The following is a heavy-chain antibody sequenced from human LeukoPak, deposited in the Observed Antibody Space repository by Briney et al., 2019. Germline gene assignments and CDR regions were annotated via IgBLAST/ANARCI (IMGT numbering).Heavy chain of an antibody. J-gene: IGHJ4*02. V-gene: IGHV3-20*04. CDR2: INWSGGST. Sequence: GGSLRLSCTASGFAFDEHGMSWVRQVPGMGLEWVSGINWSGGSTGYADPLRGRFTISRDNAKNSLYLQMDSLRAEDTALYYCARAPITSPFYFDYWGQGTLVTVSS. D-gene: IGHD2-2*01. CDR1: GFAFDEHG. CDR3: ARAPITSPFYFDY.